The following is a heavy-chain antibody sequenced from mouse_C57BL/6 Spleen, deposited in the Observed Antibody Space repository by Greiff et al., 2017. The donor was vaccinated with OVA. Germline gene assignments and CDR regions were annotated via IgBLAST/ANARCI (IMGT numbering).Heavy chain of an antibody. D-gene: IGHD1-1*01. V-gene: IGHV14-2*01. CDR2: IDPEDGET. CDR3: VRYPVVATPYWYFDV. Sequence: EVQVVESGAELVKPGASVKLSCTASGFNIKDYYMHWVKQRTEQGLEWIGRIDPEDGETKYAPKFQGKATITADTSSNTAYLQLSSLTSEDTAVYYCVRYPVVATPYWYFDVWGTGTTVTVSS. CDR1: GFNIKDYY. J-gene: IGHJ1*03.